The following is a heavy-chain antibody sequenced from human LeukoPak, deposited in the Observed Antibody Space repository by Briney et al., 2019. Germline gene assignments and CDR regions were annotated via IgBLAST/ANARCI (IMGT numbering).Heavy chain of an antibody. D-gene: IGHD6-13*01. CDR2: IRYDGADT. Sequence: GGSLRLSCAASGSSFGSYAMHWVRQAPGKGLDWVAFIRYDGADTYYADSVKGRFTVSRDNSKNTLYLQMSSLRAEDTAVYYCAREAPGSSSWYDVWGQGTLVTVSS. J-gene: IGHJ4*02. CDR3: AREAPGSSSWYDV. V-gene: IGHV3-30*02. CDR1: GSSFGSYA.